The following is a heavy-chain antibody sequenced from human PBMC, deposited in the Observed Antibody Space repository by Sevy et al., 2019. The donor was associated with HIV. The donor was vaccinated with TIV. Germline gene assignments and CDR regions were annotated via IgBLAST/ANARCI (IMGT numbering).Heavy chain of an antibody. Sequence: SETLSLTCTVSGDSFSSYFWAWIRQPAGKGLEWIGRINTSGSTNYNPSLKSRVTMSVDTSKSQFSLKVTSLTAADTAIYFCARSNWVTATSDFSKSYYFDYWGQGSLVTVSS. CDR3: ARSNWVTATSDFSKSYYFDY. V-gene: IGHV4-4*07. D-gene: IGHD7-27*01. J-gene: IGHJ4*02. CDR2: INTSGST. CDR1: GDSFSSYF.